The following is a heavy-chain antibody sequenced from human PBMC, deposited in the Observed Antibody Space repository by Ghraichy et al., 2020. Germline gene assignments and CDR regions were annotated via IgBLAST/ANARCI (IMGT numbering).Heavy chain of an antibody. D-gene: IGHD6-19*01. Sequence: SETLSLTCTVSGGSISSSSYYWGWIRQPPGKGLEWIGSIYYSGSTYYNPSLKSRVTISVDTSKNQFSLKLSSVTAADTAVYYCARTAVAGLDSWFDPWGQGTLVTVSS. V-gene: IGHV4-39*01. CDR2: IYYSGST. CDR3: ARTAVAGLDSWFDP. CDR1: GGSISSSSYY. J-gene: IGHJ5*02.